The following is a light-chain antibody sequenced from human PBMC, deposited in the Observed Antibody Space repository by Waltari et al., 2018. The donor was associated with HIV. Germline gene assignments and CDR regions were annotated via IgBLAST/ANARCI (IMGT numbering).Light chain of an antibody. J-gene: IGKJ2*01. V-gene: IGKV1D-16*01. CDR3: QHYDTFLYT. CDR2: AAS. Sequence: DIQMTQSPPSLSASAGDTVTNTCRASQGISSWLAWYQQNPGKAPKPLSYAASSLQTGVPSRFSGSGTGTHFTLTISSLQPEDFATSYCQHYDTFLYTFGQGTRLEIK. CDR1: QGISSW.